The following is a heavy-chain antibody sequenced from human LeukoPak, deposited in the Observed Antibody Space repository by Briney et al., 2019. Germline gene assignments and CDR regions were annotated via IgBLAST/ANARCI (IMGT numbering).Heavy chain of an antibody. Sequence: GGSLRLSCAASGFTFSSYAMHWVRQAPGKGLEWVAVISHDGSNEFYADSVKGRFTISRDNSKNTLYLQMNSLRAEDTAVYYCAKGGSSGYALYYFDYWGQGTLVTVSS. D-gene: IGHD3-22*01. CDR2: ISHDGSNE. CDR1: GFTFSSYA. V-gene: IGHV3-30-3*01. J-gene: IGHJ4*02. CDR3: AKGGSSGYALYYFDY.